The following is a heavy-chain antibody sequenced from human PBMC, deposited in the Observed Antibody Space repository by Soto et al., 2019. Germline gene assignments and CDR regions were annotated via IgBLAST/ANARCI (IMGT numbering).Heavy chain of an antibody. V-gene: IGHV1-69*12. Sequence: QVQLVQSGAEVKKPGSSVKVSCKASGGTFSSYAISWVRQAPGQGLEWMGGIIPIFGTANYAQKFQGRVTITADESTSAVYMELSSLRSEDTAVYYCASGLVDTAMVTSDYWGQGTLVTVSS. CDR3: ASGLVDTAMVTSDY. D-gene: IGHD5-18*01. CDR2: IIPIFGTA. CDR1: GGTFSSYA. J-gene: IGHJ4*02.